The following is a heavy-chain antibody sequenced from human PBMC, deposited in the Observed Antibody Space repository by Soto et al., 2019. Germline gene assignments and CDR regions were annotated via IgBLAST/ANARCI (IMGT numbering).Heavy chain of an antibody. CDR3: AKLYDSGGRDF. Sequence: GGSLRLSCAASGFTFSRFAMSWVRQAPGAGLEWVSAISGSGDTTFYADSVQGRFTISRDDSKNTLYLQMNSLRAEDTALYYCAKLYDSGGRDFWGQGTLVTVSS. CDR1: GFTFSRFA. V-gene: IGHV3-23*01. D-gene: IGHD3-22*01. J-gene: IGHJ4*02. CDR2: ISGSGDTT.